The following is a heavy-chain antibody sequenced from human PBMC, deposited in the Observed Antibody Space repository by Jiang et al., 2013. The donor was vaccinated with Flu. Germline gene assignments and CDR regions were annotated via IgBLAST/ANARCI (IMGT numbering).Heavy chain of an antibody. J-gene: IGHJ4*02. CDR3: ASPPPHDYTY. CDR1: GYTFTGYY. D-gene: IGHD4-11*01. V-gene: IGHV1-2*06. Sequence: SVKVSCKASGYTFTGYYMHWVRQAPGQGLEWMGRINPNSGGTNYAQKFQGRVTMTRDTSISTAYMELTRLTSDDTAVYYCASPPPHDYTYWGQGTLVTVSS. CDR2: INPNSGGT.